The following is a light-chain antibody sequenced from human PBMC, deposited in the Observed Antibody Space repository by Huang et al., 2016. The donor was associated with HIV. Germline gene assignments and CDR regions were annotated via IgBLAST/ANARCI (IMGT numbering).Light chain of an antibody. CDR3: QESDTWPRLT. V-gene: IGKV3-11*01. CDR1: HSVSHY. J-gene: IGKJ4*01. CDR2: VAS. Sequence: IVLTQTPASLSLSAGERATLSRRTSHSVSHYLAWYQHKPGQPPRLLIYVASRRATDIPARFNGSGSGTDFTLNISSLEAEDSALYYCQESDTWPRLTLGGGTKVEIK.